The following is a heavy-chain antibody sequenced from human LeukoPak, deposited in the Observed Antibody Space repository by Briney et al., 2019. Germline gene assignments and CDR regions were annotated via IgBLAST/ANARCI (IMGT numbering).Heavy chain of an antibody. CDR1: GFLFSNFW. D-gene: IGHD5-18*01. CDR2: MKQDGSKT. CDR3: VRGPHTIMVTE. V-gene: IGHV3-7*03. Sequence: GGSLRLSCVASGFLFSNFWMTCVRQAPGKWLEWVANMKQDGSKTNYADSVKGRFTISRDNAKNSLYLQMNSLRVEDTAVYYCVRGPHTIMVTEWGQGTLVTVSS. J-gene: IGHJ4*02.